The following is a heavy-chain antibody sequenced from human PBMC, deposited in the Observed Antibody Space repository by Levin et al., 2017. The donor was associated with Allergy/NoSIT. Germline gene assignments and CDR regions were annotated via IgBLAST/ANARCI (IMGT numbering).Heavy chain of an antibody. V-gene: IGHV3-23*01. D-gene: IGHD2-8*01. CDR3: AKGMSYYYYYGMDV. J-gene: IGHJ6*02. CDR2: ISGSGGST. CDR1: GFTFSSYA. Sequence: GESLKISCAASGFTFSSYAMSWVRQAPGKGLEWVSAISGSGGSTYYADSVKGRFTISRDNSKNTLYLQMNSLRAEDTAVYYCAKGMSYYYYYGMDVWGQGTTVTVSS.